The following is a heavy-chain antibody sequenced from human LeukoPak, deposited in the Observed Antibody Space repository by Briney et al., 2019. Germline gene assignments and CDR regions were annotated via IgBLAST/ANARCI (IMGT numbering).Heavy chain of an antibody. CDR2: IYYSGST. J-gene: IGHJ4*02. D-gene: IGHD5-18*01. CDR1: GGSISSGDYY. Sequence: SETLSLTCTVSGGSISSGDYYWRWLRQPPGKGLEWIGYIYYSGSTYYNPSLKSRVTISVDTSKNQFSLKLSSVTAGDTAVYYCARDHSSGVDYWGQGTLVTVSS. CDR3: ARDHSSGVDY. V-gene: IGHV4-30-4*08.